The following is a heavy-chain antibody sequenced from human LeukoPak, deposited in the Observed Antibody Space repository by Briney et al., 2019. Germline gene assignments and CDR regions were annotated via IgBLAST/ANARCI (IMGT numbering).Heavy chain of an antibody. V-gene: IGHV3-21*01. D-gene: IGHD1-26*01. CDR2: ISSDSYYI. CDR3: ARSIVGAPFDY. J-gene: IGHJ4*02. Sequence: GGSLRLSCAASGFTFSSYSMNWVRQAPGQGLEWVSSISSDSYYIYYTDSVKGRVPIYRDNAENSLYLQMDSLRAEDTALYYCARSIVGAPFDYWGQGALVTVSS. CDR1: GFTFSSYS.